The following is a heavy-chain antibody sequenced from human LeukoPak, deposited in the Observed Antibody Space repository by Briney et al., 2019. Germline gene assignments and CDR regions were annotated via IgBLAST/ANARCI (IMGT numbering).Heavy chain of an antibody. V-gene: IGHV4-61*01. D-gene: IGHD6-25*01. CDR3: ARHWAAADGFDY. CDR2: GFYSGST. CDR1: GGPVSSASHY. Sequence: SETLSLTCTFSGGPVSSASHYWSWIRQPPGKGLEGIGFGFYSGSTYYNPSLKSRVSISVDTSKNQFSLKLSSVTAADTAVYYCARHWAAADGFDYWGQGTLVTVSS. J-gene: IGHJ4*02.